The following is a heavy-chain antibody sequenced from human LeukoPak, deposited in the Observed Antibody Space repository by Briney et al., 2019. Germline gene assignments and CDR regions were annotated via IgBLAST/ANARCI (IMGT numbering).Heavy chain of an antibody. V-gene: IGHV3-20*04. CDR2: LNWNGDNT. CDR3: ARDGLRMVRGAYDY. Sequence: GGSLRLSCAASGFTFGDYGMSWVRQAPGKGLEWVSGLNWNGDNTGYADSVKGRFTISRDNAKNSLYLQMNSLRAEDTALYYCARDGLRMVRGAYDYWGQGTLVTVSS. D-gene: IGHD3-10*01. CDR1: GFTFGDYG. J-gene: IGHJ4*02.